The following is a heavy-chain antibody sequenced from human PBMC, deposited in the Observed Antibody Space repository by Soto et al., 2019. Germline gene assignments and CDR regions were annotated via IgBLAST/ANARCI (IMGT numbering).Heavy chain of an antibody. J-gene: IGHJ6*04. Sequence: SETLSLTCAVYGGSFSGYYWSWIRQPPGKGLEWIGEINHSGSTNYNPSLKSRVTISVDTSKNQFSLKLSSVTAADTAVYYCARGRLIVASVWGKGTTVTVSS. CDR2: INHSGST. CDR1: GGSFSGYY. V-gene: IGHV4-34*01. CDR3: ARGRLIVASV. D-gene: IGHD5-12*01.